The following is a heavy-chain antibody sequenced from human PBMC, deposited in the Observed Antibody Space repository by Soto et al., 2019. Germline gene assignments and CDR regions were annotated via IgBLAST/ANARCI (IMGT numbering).Heavy chain of an antibody. D-gene: IGHD3-10*01. CDR1: GLTFSNYW. CDR2: INSDGSSI. Sequence: EVQLVESGGGLVQPGGSLRLSCAASGLTFSNYWMHWVRQAPGKGLVWVSRINSDGSSIRYADSVKGRFTISRDNAKNTLYLQMNSLRAEDTAVYYCARVGFGAGGFDPWGQGTLVTVSS. V-gene: IGHV3-74*01. J-gene: IGHJ5*02. CDR3: ARVGFGAGGFDP.